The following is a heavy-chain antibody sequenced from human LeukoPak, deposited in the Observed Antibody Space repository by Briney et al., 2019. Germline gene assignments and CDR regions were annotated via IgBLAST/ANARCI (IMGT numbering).Heavy chain of an antibody. Sequence: GESLKIPCKGSGYSFPSYWIGWVRQMPGKGLEWMGIIYPGDSDTRYSPSFQGQVTISADKSISTAYLQWSSLKASDTAMYYCARYPGYDSSPLDYWGQGTLVTVSS. CDR2: IYPGDSDT. CDR3: ARYPGYDSSPLDY. D-gene: IGHD3-22*01. CDR1: GYSFPSYW. V-gene: IGHV5-51*01. J-gene: IGHJ4*02.